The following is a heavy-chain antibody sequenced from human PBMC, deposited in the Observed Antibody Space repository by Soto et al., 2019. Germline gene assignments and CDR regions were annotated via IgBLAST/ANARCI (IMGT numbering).Heavy chain of an antibody. CDR3: ARVPDV. CDR2: IHYSGST. J-gene: IGHJ6*02. V-gene: IGHV4-39*07. CDR1: GGSISSSSYY. Sequence: PSETLSLTCTVSGGSISSSSYYWGWIRQPPGKGLEWIGSIHYSGSTYYNPSLKSRVTISVDRSKNQFSLKLSSVTAADTAVYYCARVPDVWGQGTTVTVSS.